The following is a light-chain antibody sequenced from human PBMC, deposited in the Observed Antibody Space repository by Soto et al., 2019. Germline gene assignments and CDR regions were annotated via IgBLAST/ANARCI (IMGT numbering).Light chain of an antibody. J-gene: IGLJ1*01. Sequence: QAVVTQEPSLTVSPGGTVTFTCGSNTGAVTSGHYAYWFQQKPGQAPRTLIYDTNNKHSWTPARFSGSLLGGKAALTLLGAEIEDEAEYYCLLSFSGDDYVFGSGTNVTVL. CDR3: LLSFSGDDYV. CDR1: TGAVTSGHY. V-gene: IGLV7-46*02. CDR2: DTN.